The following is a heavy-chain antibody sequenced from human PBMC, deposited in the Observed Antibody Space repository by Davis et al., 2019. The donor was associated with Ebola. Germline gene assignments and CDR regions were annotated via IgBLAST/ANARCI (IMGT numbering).Heavy chain of an antibody. Sequence: PGGSLRLSCAASGFTVSSNYMSWVRQAPGKGLEWVSVIYSGGSTYYADSVKGRFTISRDNSKNTLYLQMNSLRAEDTAVYYCAREGSVMAAADNMGYFDLWGRGTLVTVAS. CDR1: GFTVSSNY. CDR3: AREGSVMAAADNMGYFDL. V-gene: IGHV3-53*01. J-gene: IGHJ2*01. D-gene: IGHD6-13*01. CDR2: IYSGGST.